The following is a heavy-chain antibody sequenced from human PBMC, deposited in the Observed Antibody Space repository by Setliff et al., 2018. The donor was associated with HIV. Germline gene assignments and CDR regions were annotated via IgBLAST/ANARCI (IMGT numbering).Heavy chain of an antibody. J-gene: IGHJ3*02. V-gene: IGHV4-59*08. D-gene: IGHD3-22*01. CDR3: ARSLVPSGYYYGRHAFDI. CDR2: ICYSGST. Sequence: SETLSLTCTVSGGSISSYYWSWIRQPPGKGLEWIGYICYSGSTNYNPSLKSRVTISVDTSKNQFSLKLSSVTAADTAVYYCARSLVPSGYYYGRHAFDIWGQGTKVTVSS. CDR1: GGSISSYY.